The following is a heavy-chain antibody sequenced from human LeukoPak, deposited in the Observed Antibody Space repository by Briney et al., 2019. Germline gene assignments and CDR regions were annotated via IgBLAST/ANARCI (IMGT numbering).Heavy chain of an antibody. CDR2: IYYSGST. J-gene: IGHJ6*04. CDR1: GGSISSSSYY. D-gene: IGHD3-10*01. V-gene: IGHV4-39*07. CDR3: ARDGEASTYYYGSGSYKGSPMDV. Sequence: KPSETLSLSCTVSGGSISSSSYYWGWIRQPPGKGLEWIGSIYYSGSTYYNPSLKSRVTISVDTSKNQFSLKLSSVTAADTAVYYCARDGEASTYYYGSGSYKGSPMDVWGKGTTVTVSS.